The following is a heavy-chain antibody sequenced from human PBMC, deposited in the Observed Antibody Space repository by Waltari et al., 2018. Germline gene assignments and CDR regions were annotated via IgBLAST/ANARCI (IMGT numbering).Heavy chain of an antibody. CDR1: GGAISSRSYY. J-gene: IGHJ4*02. V-gene: IGHV4-39*01. Sequence: QLQLQESGPGLVKPSETLSLTCTVSGGAISSRSYYLGRIRYAPGKGLEWIGSIYYIGITYYNPSLKSRVTISVDTSKNQFSLKLSSVTAADTAVYYCATRFTGYSSGWYTVPDYWGQGTLVTVSS. CDR3: ATRFTGYSSGWYTVPDY. D-gene: IGHD6-19*01. CDR2: IYYIGIT.